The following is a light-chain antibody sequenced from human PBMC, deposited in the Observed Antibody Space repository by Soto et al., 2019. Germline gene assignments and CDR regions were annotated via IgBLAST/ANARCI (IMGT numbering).Light chain of an antibody. CDR1: QSVSTN. Sequence: VMTQSPGTMVVSPGEGATLSCRPSQSVSTNLAWYHQKHGQAPRLLIYGASSRATGIPARFSGSGSGTDFTLTISRLEPEDFAVYYCQQYGSSFPITFGQGTRLEIK. CDR2: GAS. CDR3: QQYGSSFPIT. J-gene: IGKJ5*01. V-gene: IGKV3-20*01.